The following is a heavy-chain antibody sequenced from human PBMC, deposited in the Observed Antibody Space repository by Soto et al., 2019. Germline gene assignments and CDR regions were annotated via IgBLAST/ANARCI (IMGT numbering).Heavy chain of an antibody. Sequence: ASVKVSCKASGYTFTSYAMHWVRQAPGQRLEWMGWINAGNGNTKYSQKFQGRVTITRDTSASTAYMELSSLRSEDTAVYYCARGGSRGGKFVSWYFDYWGQGTLVTVSS. CDR3: ARGGSRGGKFVSWYFDY. V-gene: IGHV1-3*01. J-gene: IGHJ4*02. CDR2: INAGNGNT. D-gene: IGHD6-19*01. CDR1: GYTFTSYA.